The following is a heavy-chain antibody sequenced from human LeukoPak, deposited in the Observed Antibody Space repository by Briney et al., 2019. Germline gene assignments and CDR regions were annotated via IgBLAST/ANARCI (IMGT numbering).Heavy chain of an antibody. J-gene: IGHJ4*02. V-gene: IGHV3-7*01. CDR3: ARDLAETTGWVDY. CDR2: IKQDGSEK. D-gene: IGHD1-7*01. Sequence: GGSLRLSCAASGFTFSSYWMSWVSQAPGKGLEWVANIKQDGSEKYYVDSVKGRFTISRDNAKNSLYLQMNSLRAEDTAVYYCARDLAETTGWVDYWGQRTLVTVSS. CDR1: GFTFSSYW.